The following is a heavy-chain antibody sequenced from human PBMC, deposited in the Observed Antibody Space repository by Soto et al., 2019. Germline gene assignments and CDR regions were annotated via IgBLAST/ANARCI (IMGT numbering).Heavy chain of an antibody. J-gene: IGHJ6*02. D-gene: IGHD6-6*01. CDR1: GFTFSTYS. V-gene: IGHV3-48*02. CDR2: ISNTGGTR. CDR3: ARDSSAAARRGGMDV. Sequence: EVQLVESGGGLVQPGGSLRLSCAASGFTFSTYSMNWVHQAPGKGLEWVSYISNTGGTRYYADSVKGRITISRDNAKNSLYLQLTSLRQEDTAVYYCARDSSAAARRGGMDVWGQGITVTVSS.